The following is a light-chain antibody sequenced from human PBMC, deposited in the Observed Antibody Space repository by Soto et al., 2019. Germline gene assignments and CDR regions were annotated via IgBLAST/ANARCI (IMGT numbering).Light chain of an antibody. CDR3: QQYIKWPIT. CDR1: QSVSSN. Sequence: EIVMTQSPATLSVSPGERATLSCRASQSVSSNLAWYQQKPSQAPRLLISDASTRATGIPARFSGSGSGTEFTLTVSSLQSEDFAVYYCQQYIKWPITFGQGTRLEIK. V-gene: IGKV3-15*01. CDR2: DAS. J-gene: IGKJ5*01.